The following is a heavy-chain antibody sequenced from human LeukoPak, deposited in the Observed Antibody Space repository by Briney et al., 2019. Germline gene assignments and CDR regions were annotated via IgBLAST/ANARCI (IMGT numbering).Heavy chain of an antibody. CDR2: ISGSGGST. CDR1: GFTFSDYY. Sequence: GGSLRLSCAASGFTFSDYYMSWVRQAPGKGLEWVSAISGSGGSTYYADSVKGRFTISRDNSKNTLYLQMNSLRAEDTAVYYCAKDRRGPFWSDDWGQGTLVTVSS. D-gene: IGHD3-3*01. V-gene: IGHV3-23*01. J-gene: IGHJ4*02. CDR3: AKDRRGPFWSDD.